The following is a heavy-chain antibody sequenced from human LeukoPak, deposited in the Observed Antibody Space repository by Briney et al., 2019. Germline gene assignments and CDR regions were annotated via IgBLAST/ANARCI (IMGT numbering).Heavy chain of an antibody. CDR1: GFTFSPSA. CDR2: LSGSGDST. CDR3: AKEAYYDILSGSEAEGFMDV. V-gene: IGHV3-23*01. D-gene: IGHD3-9*01. Sequence: QPGGSLRLSCAASGFTFSPSAMTWVRQAPEKGLEWVSTLSGSGDSTYYADSVKGRFTISRDNSKNTLFLEMNRLRAEDTAIYYCAKEAYYDILSGSEAEGFMDVWGKGTAVIVSS. J-gene: IGHJ6*03.